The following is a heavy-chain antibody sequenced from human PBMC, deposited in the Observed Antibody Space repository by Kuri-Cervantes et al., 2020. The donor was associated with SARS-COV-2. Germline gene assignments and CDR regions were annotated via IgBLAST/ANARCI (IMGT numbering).Heavy chain of an antibody. CDR2: INHSGST. J-gene: IGHJ4*02. CDR1: GGSFSGYY. D-gene: IGHD3-3*01. CDR3: ARGPPNYDFWSGYKSAFDY. V-gene: IGHV4-34*01. Sequence: GSLRLSCAVYGGSFSGYYWSWIRQPPGKGLEWIGEINHSGSTTCNPSLKSRVTISVDTSKNQFSLKLSSVTAADTAVYYCARGPPNYDFWSGYKSAFDYWGQGTLVTVSS.